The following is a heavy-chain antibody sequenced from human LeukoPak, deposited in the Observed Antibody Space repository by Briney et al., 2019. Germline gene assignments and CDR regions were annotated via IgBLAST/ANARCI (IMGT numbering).Heavy chain of an antibody. CDR3: AHRKNYYDSSVFDN. CDR2: IYWDDDR. V-gene: IGHV2-5*02. J-gene: IGHJ4*02. CDR1: GFSLNTRGVG. D-gene: IGHD3-22*01. Sequence: SGPTLVNPTQTLTLTCTFSGFSLNTRGVGVGWIRQPPGRALEWLALIYWDDDRRYSPSLKSRLAITKDTSRNQVVLTMTNMDPVDTATYFCAHRKNYYDSSVFDNWGQGTLVTVSS.